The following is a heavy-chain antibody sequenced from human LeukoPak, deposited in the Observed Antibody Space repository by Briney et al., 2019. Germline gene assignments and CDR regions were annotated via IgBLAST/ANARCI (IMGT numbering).Heavy chain of an antibody. CDR2: IYYSGST. CDR1: GGSISSHY. J-gene: IGHJ6*04. D-gene: IGHD3-16*01. V-gene: IGHV4-59*11. CDR3: ARDAYVSYYYYGMDV. Sequence: SETLSLTCTVSGGSISSHYWSWIRQPPGKGLEWIGYIYYSGSTNYNPSLKSRVTISVDTSKNQFPLKLTSVTAADTAVYYCARDAYVSYYYYGMDVWGKGTTVTVSS.